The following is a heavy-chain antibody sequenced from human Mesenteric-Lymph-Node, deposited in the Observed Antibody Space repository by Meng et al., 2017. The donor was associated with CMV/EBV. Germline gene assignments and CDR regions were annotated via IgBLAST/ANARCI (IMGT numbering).Heavy chain of an antibody. V-gene: IGHV4-39*07. CDR2: IYYSGST. CDR3: ARGPSKLRYFDWLLWG. J-gene: IGHJ4*02. CDR1: GGSISSSSYY. D-gene: IGHD3-9*01. Sequence: GSLRLSCTVSGGSISSSSYYWGWIRQPPGKGLEWIGSIYYSGSTYYNPSLKGRVTISVDTSKNQFSLKLSSVTAADTAVYYCARGPSKLRYFDWLLWGWGQGTLVTVSS.